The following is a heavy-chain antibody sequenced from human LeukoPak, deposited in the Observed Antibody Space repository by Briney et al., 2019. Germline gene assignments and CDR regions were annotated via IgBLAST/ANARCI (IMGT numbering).Heavy chain of an antibody. CDR3: TKVLSASSWSYFDY. V-gene: IGHV3-30*18. D-gene: IGHD6-13*01. Sequence: PGRSLRLSCAASGFTFSSYGMHWVRQAPSKGLEWVAVISYDGSNKYYADSVKGRFTISRDNSKNTLYLHMNSLRAEDTAVYYCTKVLSASSWSYFDYWGQGTLVTVSS. CDR1: GFTFSSYG. CDR2: ISYDGSNK. J-gene: IGHJ4*02.